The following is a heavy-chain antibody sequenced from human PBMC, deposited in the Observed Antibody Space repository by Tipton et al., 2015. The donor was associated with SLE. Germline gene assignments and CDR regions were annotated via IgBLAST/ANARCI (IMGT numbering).Heavy chain of an antibody. CDR2: ISPYNVNT. D-gene: IGHD1-26*01. CDR1: GYTFRSDG. V-gene: IGHV1-18*01. Sequence: QSGAEVKKPGASVKVSCKASGYTFRSDGITWVRQAPGQGLEWMGWISPYNVNTYYAQKLQGRVTMTTDPSTSTAYMELKSLKSDDTAVYYCARGASGISPWGWVGPWGQGTLVTVSS. CDR3: ARGASGISPWGWVGP. J-gene: IGHJ5*02.